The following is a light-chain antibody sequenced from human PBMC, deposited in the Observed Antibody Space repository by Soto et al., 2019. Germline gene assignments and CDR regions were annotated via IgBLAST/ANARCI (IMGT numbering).Light chain of an antibody. CDR1: QGIRND. CDR2: DVS. Sequence: DIQMTQSPSSLSASVGDRVTITCRASQGIRNDLGWYQQKPGKAPYLLISDVSSLERGVPSRFSGSRSGPDFTLTISSLQPEDFATYYCQQSYSSPPTFGQGTKVDIK. V-gene: IGKV1-39*01. J-gene: IGKJ1*01. CDR3: QQSYSSPPT.